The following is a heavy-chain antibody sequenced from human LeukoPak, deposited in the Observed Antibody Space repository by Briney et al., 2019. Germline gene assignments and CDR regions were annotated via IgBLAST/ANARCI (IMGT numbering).Heavy chain of an antibody. CDR3: ARDGLAVAGPLFDY. CDR1: GGSISTYY. Sequence: SETLSLTCTVSGGSISTYYWSWIRQPPGKGLEWIGYIYYSGSTNYNPSLKSRITISVDTSKNQFSLKLNSVTAADTAVYYCARDGLAVAGPLFDYWGQGTLVTVSS. J-gene: IGHJ4*02. CDR2: IYYSGST. V-gene: IGHV4-59*01. D-gene: IGHD6-19*01.